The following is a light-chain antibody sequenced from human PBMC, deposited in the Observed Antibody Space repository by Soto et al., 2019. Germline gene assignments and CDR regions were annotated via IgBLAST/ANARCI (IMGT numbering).Light chain of an antibody. CDR2: DVS. CDR3: SSYTSSSTV. J-gene: IGLJ1*01. V-gene: IGLV2-14*01. Sequence: SALTQPASVSGSPGQSITISCTGTSSDVGGYNYVSWYQQHPGKAPKLMIYDVSNRPSGVSNRFSGSKSGNTASPTISGLQAEDEADYYCSSYTSSSTVFGTGTKVTVL. CDR1: SSDVGGYNY.